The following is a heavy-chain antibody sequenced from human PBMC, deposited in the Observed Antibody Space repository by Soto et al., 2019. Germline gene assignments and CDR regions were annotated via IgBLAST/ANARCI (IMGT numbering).Heavy chain of an antibody. J-gene: IGHJ4*02. CDR2: ILYDVSNK. CDR1: GFTFSSYG. D-gene: IGHD2-8*01. Sequence: LRLSCAASGFTFSSYGMHWVRQAPCKGLDFVAVILYDVSNKYYAYSCKGRFTISRDNSKDTLYLQMNSLISDDTAVYYCAKMHGLYQNFDYWGQGTLVTVSS. V-gene: IGHV3-33*06. CDR3: AKMHGLYQNFDY.